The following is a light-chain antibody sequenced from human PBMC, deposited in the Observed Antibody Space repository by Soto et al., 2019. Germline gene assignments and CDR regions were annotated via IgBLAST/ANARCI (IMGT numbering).Light chain of an antibody. V-gene: IGKV1-27*01. CDR1: QGISNH. Sequence: DIQMTQSPSSLSASVGDRVTIPCRASQGISNHLAWYQQKPGKLPKLLVYAASTLQSGVPSRFSGSGSGTDFTLTIHSLQPEDFATYYCLQDYTYPRTFGQGTKVEVK. J-gene: IGKJ1*01. CDR3: LQDYTYPRT. CDR2: AAS.